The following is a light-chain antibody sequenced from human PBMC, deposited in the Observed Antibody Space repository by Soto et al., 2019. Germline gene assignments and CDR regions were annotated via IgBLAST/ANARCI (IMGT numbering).Light chain of an antibody. CDR2: GVS. CDR1: SSDVGGYHY. CDR3: SSYTSSSTLV. J-gene: IGLJ2*01. Sequence: QSALTQPASVSGSPGQSITISCTGTSSDVGGYHYVSWYQHHPGKSPKLIIYGVSNRPAGVSNRFSGSKSGNTASLTISELQSEDESDYYCSSYTSSSTLVFGRGTKLTVL. V-gene: IGLV2-14*03.